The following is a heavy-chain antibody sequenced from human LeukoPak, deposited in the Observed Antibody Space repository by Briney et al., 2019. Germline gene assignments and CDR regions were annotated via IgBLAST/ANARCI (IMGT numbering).Heavy chain of an antibody. Sequence: GGSLRLSCAASGFTFSSYAMSWVRQAPGKGLEWVAVISYDGSNKYYADSVKGRFTISRDNSKNTLYLQMNSLRAEDTAVYYCARDLDTAMAHLDYWGQGTLVTVSS. J-gene: IGHJ4*02. V-gene: IGHV3-30-3*01. CDR2: ISYDGSNK. CDR3: ARDLDTAMAHLDY. D-gene: IGHD5-18*01. CDR1: GFTFSSYA.